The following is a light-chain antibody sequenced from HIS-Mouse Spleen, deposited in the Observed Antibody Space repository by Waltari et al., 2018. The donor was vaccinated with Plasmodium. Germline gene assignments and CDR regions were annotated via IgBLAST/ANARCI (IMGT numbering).Light chain of an antibody. CDR1: QSVLYSSNNKNY. CDR2: WAS. CDR3: QQYYSTPYT. Sequence: DIVMTQSPDSLAVSLGERATINCKSSQSVLYSSNNKNYLAWYQQKPGQPPKLLIYWASTRESGVPDRFSGSGSGTDFTLTISSLQAEYVAVYYCQQYYSTPYTFGQGIKLEIK. V-gene: IGKV4-1*01. J-gene: IGKJ2*01.